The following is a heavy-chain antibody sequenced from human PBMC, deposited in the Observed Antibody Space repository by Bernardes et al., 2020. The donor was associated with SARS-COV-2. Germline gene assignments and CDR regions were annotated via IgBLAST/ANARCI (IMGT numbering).Heavy chain of an antibody. D-gene: IGHD3-3*01. J-gene: IGHJ4*02. Sequence: SKTLSVTCTVSGGSISSYYWSWIRQPPGKGLEWIGYIYYSGSTNYNPSLKSRVTISVDTSKNQFSLKLSSVTAADTAVYYCARGLYYDFWSGYFLETTIFDYWGQGTLVTVSS. CDR2: IYYSGST. CDR1: GGSISSYY. CDR3: ARGLYYDFWSGYFLETTIFDY. V-gene: IGHV4-59*01.